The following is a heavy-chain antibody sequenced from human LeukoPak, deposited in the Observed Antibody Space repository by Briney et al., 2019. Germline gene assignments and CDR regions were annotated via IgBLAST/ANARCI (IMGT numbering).Heavy chain of an antibody. J-gene: IGHJ4*02. Sequence: SETLFLTCTVSGGSISSYYWTWIRQPPGEGLEWIGYIYYSGSTNYNPSLKSRATISLDTSKNHFSLNLSSVTAADTAVYYCARGARYCSSTSCFRYYFDYWGQGTLVTVSS. D-gene: IGHD2-2*01. V-gene: IGHV4-59*01. CDR3: ARGARYCSSTSCFRYYFDY. CDR1: GGSISSYY. CDR2: IYYSGST.